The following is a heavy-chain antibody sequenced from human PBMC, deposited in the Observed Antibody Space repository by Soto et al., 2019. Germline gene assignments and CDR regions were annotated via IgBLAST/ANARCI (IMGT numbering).Heavy chain of an antibody. CDR2: ISAYNGNT. CDR3: AREGYDILTGYYASFDY. Sequence: ASVKVSCKASGYTFTSYGISWVRQAPGQGLEWMGWISAYNGNTNYAQKLQGRVTMTTDTSTSTAYMELRSLRSDDTAVYYCAREGYDILTGYYASFDYWGQGTLVTVSS. D-gene: IGHD3-9*01. CDR1: GYTFTSYG. J-gene: IGHJ4*02. V-gene: IGHV1-18*01.